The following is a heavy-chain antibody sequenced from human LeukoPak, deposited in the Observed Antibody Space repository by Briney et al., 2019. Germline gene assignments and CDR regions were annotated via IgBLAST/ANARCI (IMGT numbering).Heavy chain of an antibody. Sequence: AASVKVSCKASGYTFSIYGISWVRQAPGQGLEWMVWISGYTGNTNYPQELQDKVTMTTDKSTSIAYMELRSLRSDDTVFYCCARYSPSFSSSWHDYFDYWGQGTLLTVSS. CDR3: ARYSPSFSSSWHDYFDY. D-gene: IGHD6-13*01. CDR1: GYTFSIYG. CDR2: ISGYTGNT. J-gene: IGHJ4*02. V-gene: IGHV1-18*01.